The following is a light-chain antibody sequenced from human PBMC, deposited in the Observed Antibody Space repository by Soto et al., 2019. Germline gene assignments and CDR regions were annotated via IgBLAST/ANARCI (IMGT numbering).Light chain of an antibody. CDR2: DAS. Sequence: DILMTQSPSSLSASVGDRVTITCRASQSTSNYLNWYQQKPGKAPNLLIYDASSLQSGVPSRFSGSGSGTDVTLTISSLQPEDFATYYCQQSYSTPPGTFGQGTKLEIK. CDR3: QQSYSTPPGT. J-gene: IGKJ2*01. CDR1: QSTSNY. V-gene: IGKV1-39*01.